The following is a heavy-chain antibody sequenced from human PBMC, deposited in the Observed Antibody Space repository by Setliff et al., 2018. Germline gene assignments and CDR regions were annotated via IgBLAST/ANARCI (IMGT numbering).Heavy chain of an antibody. J-gene: IGHJ6*03. D-gene: IGHD3-10*01. V-gene: IGHV4-34*01. CDR3: ARSLGSGSYYGQSSYYMDV. CDR2: INDRGST. CDR1: GGSFSGYF. Sequence: PSETLSLTCAVYGGSFSGYFWSWIRQSPGRGLEWIGEINDRGSTHYNPSLKSRVTISVDMSKNQFSLKLTSVTAADTAVYFCARSLGSGSYYGQSSYYMDVWGKGTTVTVSS.